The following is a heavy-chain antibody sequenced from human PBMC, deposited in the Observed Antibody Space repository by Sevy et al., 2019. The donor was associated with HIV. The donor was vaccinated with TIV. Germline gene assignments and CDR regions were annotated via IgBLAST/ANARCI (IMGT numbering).Heavy chain of an antibody. CDR1: GGALSGYF. CDR2: INQSGAT. J-gene: IGHJ6*03. CDR3: ERSRGFWNYIRGYMKYTDV. D-gene: IGHD1-7*01. V-gene: IGHV4-34*01. Sequence: SETLSLTCAVYGGALSGYFWNWIRQSPGTGLEWIGEINQSGATNYNPSLKSPISMSIDTAKNQFSLKLNYVTAADTAMYYSERSRGFWNYIRGYMKYTDVWGEGTTVTVSS.